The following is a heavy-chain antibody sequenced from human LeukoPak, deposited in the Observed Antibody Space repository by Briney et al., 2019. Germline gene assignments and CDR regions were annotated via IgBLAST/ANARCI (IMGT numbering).Heavy chain of an antibody. CDR3: ARTTLEGLDY. CDR2: IDWDDDK. Sequence: SGPTLVNPTQTLTLTCTFSGFSPSTSGMRVSWIRQPPGKALEWLARIDWDDDKFYSTSLKTRLTISKDTSKNQVVLTMTNMDPVDTATYYCARTTLEGLDYWGQGTLVTVSS. J-gene: IGHJ4*02. D-gene: IGHD2-15*01. CDR1: GFSPSTSGMR. V-gene: IGHV2-70*04.